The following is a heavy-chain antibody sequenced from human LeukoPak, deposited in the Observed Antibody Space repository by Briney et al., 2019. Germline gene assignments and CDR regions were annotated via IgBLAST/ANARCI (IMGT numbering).Heavy chain of an antibody. V-gene: IGHV3-20*04. D-gene: IGHD2-2*01. Sequence: GGSLRLSCAASGFTFDDYGMSWVRQAPGKGLEWVSGINWNGGSTGYADSVKGRFTISRDNAKNTLYLQMNSLRAEDTAVYYCASGGVSSAKSIDYWGQGTLVTVSS. CDR2: INWNGGST. J-gene: IGHJ4*02. CDR1: GFTFDDYG. CDR3: ASGGVSSAKSIDY.